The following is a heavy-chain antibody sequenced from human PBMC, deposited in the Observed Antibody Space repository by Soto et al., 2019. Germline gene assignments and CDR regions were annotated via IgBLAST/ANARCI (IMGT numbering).Heavy chain of an antibody. Sequence: EVQLVDSGGGLVHPGRSLRLSCVASGFTFDDQVMHWVRQLPGKGLEWVGHISWDGYSIGYGGSVRGRFTISRDNAKNTLYLQMNSLRPEDTALYYCARSWSGSTSGRVDVWGQGTTVTVSS. V-gene: IGHV3-9*01. D-gene: IGHD3-3*01. CDR3: ARSWSGSTSGRVDV. CDR1: GFTFDDQV. J-gene: IGHJ6*02. CDR2: ISWDGYSI.